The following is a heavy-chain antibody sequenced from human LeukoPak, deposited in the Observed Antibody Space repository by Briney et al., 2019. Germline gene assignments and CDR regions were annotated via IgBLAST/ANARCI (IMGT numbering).Heavy chain of an antibody. CDR1: GASFTDYY. D-gene: IGHD7-27*01. J-gene: IGHJ5*02. Sequence: PSETLSLTCTVSGASFTDYYWSWIRQSPGKGWEWISYIHHSGNSDYNPSLRSRVTTSLDTSKNQFSLNLISVTAADTAVYYCTRGHWGLQSWSQGTLVTVSS. CDR2: IHHSGNS. CDR3: TRGHWGLQS. V-gene: IGHV4-59*01.